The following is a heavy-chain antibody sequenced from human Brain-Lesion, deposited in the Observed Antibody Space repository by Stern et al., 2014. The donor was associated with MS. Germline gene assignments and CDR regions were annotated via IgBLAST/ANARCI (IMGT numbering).Heavy chain of an antibody. CDR1: GFTFDDYA. CDR3: ARDITGSSAYLAY. J-gene: IGHJ4*02. D-gene: IGHD1-14*01. Sequence: EVQLVESGGDLVQPGRSLRLSCAAFGFTFDDYALHWGRQAPGQGLEWVAGISWNSGTIGYADSVKGRFTTSRDNAYSSLYFQMNSLRPEDTALYYCARDITGSSAYLAYGGQGTLVTGAS. CDR2: ISWNSGTI. V-gene: IGHV3-9*01.